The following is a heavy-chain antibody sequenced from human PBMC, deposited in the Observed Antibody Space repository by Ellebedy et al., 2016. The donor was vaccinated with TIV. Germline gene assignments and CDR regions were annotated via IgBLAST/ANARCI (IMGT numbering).Heavy chain of an antibody. CDR2: INHSGRT. CDR3: ARDEGRSLPPRPRCFDP. D-gene: IGHD6-6*01. V-gene: IGHV4-34*01. CDR1: GGSFSGYY. Sequence: MPSETLSLTCAVYGGSFSGYYWSWVRQPPGKGLEWLGEINHSGRTNYNPSLKSRVIISVDKSKNQFSLNLYSVTAADTAVYYCARDEGRSLPPRPRCFDPWGQGTLVTVSS. J-gene: IGHJ5*02.